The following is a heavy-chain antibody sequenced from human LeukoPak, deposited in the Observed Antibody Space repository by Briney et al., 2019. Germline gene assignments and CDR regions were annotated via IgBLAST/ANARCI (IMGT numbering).Heavy chain of an antibody. CDR2: IITILGIA. J-gene: IGHJ6*02. CDR3: ARDYYGSGSYNYYYGMDV. Sequence: HGSSVKVSCKAAAGTFSSYAISWVRQAPGHGREWMGRIITILGIANYAQKFQGRGTTTADKSTSTAYMELSSLRSEDTAVYYCARDYYGSGSYNYYYGMDVWGQGTTVTVSS. CDR1: AGTFSSYA. D-gene: IGHD3-10*01. V-gene: IGHV1-69*04.